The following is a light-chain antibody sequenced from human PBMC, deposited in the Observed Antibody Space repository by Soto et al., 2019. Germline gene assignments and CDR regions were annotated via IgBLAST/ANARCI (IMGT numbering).Light chain of an antibody. J-gene: IGKJ3*01. V-gene: IGKV1-27*01. Sequence: DIQMTQSPSSLSASVGDRVTITCRASQGISNYIAWYQQKPGKAPKLLIYAASTLQSGVPSRFSGSGSGTAFTLTINSLQPEDGATYSCQKYSSVPLFGPGTNVDIK. CDR2: AAS. CDR3: QKYSSVPL. CDR1: QGISNY.